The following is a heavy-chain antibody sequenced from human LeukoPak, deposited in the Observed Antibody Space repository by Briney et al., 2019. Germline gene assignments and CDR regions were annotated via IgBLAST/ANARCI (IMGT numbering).Heavy chain of an antibody. Sequence: GGSLRLSCAASGFTFSSYSMNWVRQAPGKGLEWVSSISSSSSYIYYADSVKGRFTISRDNAKNSLYLQMNSLRAEGTAVYYCARDRATADAFDIWGQGTMVTVSS. D-gene: IGHD5-12*01. V-gene: IGHV3-21*01. J-gene: IGHJ3*02. CDR2: ISSSSSYI. CDR3: ARDRATADAFDI. CDR1: GFTFSSYS.